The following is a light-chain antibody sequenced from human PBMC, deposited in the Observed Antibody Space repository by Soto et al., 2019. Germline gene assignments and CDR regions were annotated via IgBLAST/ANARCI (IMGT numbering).Light chain of an antibody. CDR1: QSVSSY. CDR3: QQRSNWPPYT. Sequence: EIVLTQSPATLSLSPGERATLSCRASQSVSSYLAWYQQKPGQAPRLLIYDASNRATGIPARFSGSGSGTDFTLTISRLEPEDFAVYYCQQRSNWPPYTVGQGTKLEIK. J-gene: IGKJ2*01. CDR2: DAS. V-gene: IGKV3-11*01.